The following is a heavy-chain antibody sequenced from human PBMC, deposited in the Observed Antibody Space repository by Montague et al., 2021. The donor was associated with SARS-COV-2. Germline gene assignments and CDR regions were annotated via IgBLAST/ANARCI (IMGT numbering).Heavy chain of an antibody. CDR1: GGPLSSYY. CDR3: ARTGLGAYDILTGYTVNAFDM. V-gene: IGHV4-59*08. Sequence: SETLSLTCTVSGGPLSSYYWSWIRQPPGKGLEWIGYIYYSGSTNYNPSLKSRVTISVDTSKNQFSLNLSSVTAADTAVYYCARTGLGAYDILTGYTVNAFDMWGQGTMVTVSS. CDR2: IYYSGST. D-gene: IGHD3-9*01. J-gene: IGHJ3*02.